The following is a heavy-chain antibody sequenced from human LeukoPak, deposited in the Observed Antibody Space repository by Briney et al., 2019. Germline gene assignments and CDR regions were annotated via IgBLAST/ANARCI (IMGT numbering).Heavy chain of an antibody. J-gene: IGHJ5*02. CDR3: ARGPGVISAWFDP. D-gene: IGHD3-16*02. CDR1: GDSISSYY. Sequence: KPSETLSLTCTASGDSISSYYWSWIRQPPGKGLEWIGYIYYSGSTNYNPSLKSRVTISVDTSKNQFSLNLRSVTAADTAVYYCARGPGVISAWFDPWGQGTLVTVSS. V-gene: IGHV4-59*01. CDR2: IYYSGST.